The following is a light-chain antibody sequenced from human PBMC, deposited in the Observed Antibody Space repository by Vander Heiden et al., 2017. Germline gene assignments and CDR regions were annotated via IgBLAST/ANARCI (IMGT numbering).Light chain of an antibody. V-gene: IGLV2-14*01. CDR1: SSDIGDNND. CDR2: EGS. Sequence: QSALPHPASVSGSPGQSITISCTGTSSDIGDNNDASWHQQYPGKATKLMSYEGSYRPSGVSNRFAGYKAGNTASRTISGLQAEDEADYYCSSYTSSSTEVFGGGTKLTVL. J-gene: IGLJ2*01. CDR3: SSYTSSSTEV.